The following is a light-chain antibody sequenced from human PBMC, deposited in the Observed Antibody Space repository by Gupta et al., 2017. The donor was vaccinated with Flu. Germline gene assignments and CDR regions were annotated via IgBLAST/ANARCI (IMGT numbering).Light chain of an antibody. CDR2: YTSDPDN. V-gene: IGLV5-45*02. J-gene: IGLJ1*01. Sequence: QALLTQPSSLSAPTGASASPTSPLRSGTSVTTYRIYWDQQKPGSPPHYLLNYTSDPDNQRGSGVPSRFSGSKDASANAGILLISGLQAEDDSDYYCMIWHNRAYVFGTGTKVTVL. CDR1: SGTSVTTYR. CDR3: MIWHNRAYV.